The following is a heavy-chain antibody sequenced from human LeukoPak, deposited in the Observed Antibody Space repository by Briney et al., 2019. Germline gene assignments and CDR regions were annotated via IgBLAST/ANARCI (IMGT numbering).Heavy chain of an antibody. CDR3: ARDKRSGWYLFDY. J-gene: IGHJ4*02. CDR2: IWYDGSNK. Sequence: PGGSLRLSCAASGFTFSSYGMHWVRQAPGKGLEWVAVIWYDGSNKYYADSVKGRFTISRDNSKNTLYLQMNSLRAEDTAVYYCARDKRSGWYLFDYWGQGTLVTVSS. V-gene: IGHV3-33*08. CDR1: GFTFSSYG. D-gene: IGHD6-19*01.